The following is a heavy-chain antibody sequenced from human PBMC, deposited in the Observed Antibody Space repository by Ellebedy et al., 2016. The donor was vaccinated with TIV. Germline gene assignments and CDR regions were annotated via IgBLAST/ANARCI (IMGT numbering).Heavy chain of an antibody. CDR2: LNGDGSRI. CDR1: GFTFSDFW. D-gene: IGHD3-16*01. Sequence: GGSLRLXXAASGFTFSDFWFSCVRQAPGKGLEGVAGLNGDGSRIYYVDSAKGRFTISRDNSKSSLYLQMNSLRVEDTAVYSCARDLHGGGLEVWGQGTKVTVSS. CDR3: ARDLHGGGLEV. J-gene: IGHJ3*01. V-gene: IGHV3-7*01.